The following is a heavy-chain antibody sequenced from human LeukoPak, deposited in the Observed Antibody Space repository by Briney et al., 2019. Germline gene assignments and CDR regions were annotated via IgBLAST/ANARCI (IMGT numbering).Heavy chain of an antibody. CDR3: ARGYDFWSGYKLYYYYYYMDV. CDR1: GFTFSSYG. CDR2: IRYDGSNK. V-gene: IGHV3-30*02. D-gene: IGHD3-3*01. J-gene: IGHJ6*03. Sequence: PGGSLRLSCAASGFTFSSYGMHWVRQAPGKGLEWVAFIRYDGSNKYYADSVKGRFTISRDNSKNTLYLQMNSLRAEDTAVYYCARGYDFWSGYKLYYYYYYMDVWGKGTTVTVSS.